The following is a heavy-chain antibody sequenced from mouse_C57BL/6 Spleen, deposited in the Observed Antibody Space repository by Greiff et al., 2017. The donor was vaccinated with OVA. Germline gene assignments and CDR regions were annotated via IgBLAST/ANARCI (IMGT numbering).Heavy chain of an antibody. CDR2: IDPSDSYT. CDR1: GYTFTSYW. V-gene: IGHV1-50*01. CDR3: ARSSYSNYPYYFDY. D-gene: IGHD2-5*01. Sequence: QVQLQQPGAELVKPGASVKLSCKASGYTFTSYWMQWVKQRPGQGLEWIGEIDPSDSYTNYNQKFKGKATLTVETSSSTAYMQLSSLTSEDSAVYYFARSSYSNYPYYFDYWGQGTTLTVSS. J-gene: IGHJ2*01.